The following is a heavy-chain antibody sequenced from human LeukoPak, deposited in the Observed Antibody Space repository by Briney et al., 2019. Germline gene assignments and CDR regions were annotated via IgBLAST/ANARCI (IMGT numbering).Heavy chain of an antibody. CDR1: GGSFSGYY. J-gene: IGHJ3*02. Sequence: SETLSLTCAVYGGSFSGYYWGWIRQPPGKGLEWIGEINHSGSTNYNPSLKSRVTISVDTSKNQFSLKLSSVTAADTAVYYCARLIGYCSSTSCWDAFDIWGQGTMVTVSS. V-gene: IGHV4-34*01. CDR3: ARLIGYCSSTSCWDAFDI. CDR2: INHSGST. D-gene: IGHD2-2*01.